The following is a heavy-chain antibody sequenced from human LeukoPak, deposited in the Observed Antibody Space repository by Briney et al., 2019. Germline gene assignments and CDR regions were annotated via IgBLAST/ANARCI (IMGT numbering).Heavy chain of an antibody. CDR2: IWYDGSNK. CDR1: GFTFSIYG. Sequence: GRSLRLSCAASGFTFSIYGMHWVRQAPGNGLEWVAVIWYDGSNKYYADSVKGRFTISRDNSKNTVYLQMNGLRAEDTAVYYSARVDYDILTGYSTPYYYGMDVWGQGTTVTVSS. D-gene: IGHD3-9*01. V-gene: IGHV3-33*01. CDR3: ARVDYDILTGYSTPYYYGMDV. J-gene: IGHJ6*02.